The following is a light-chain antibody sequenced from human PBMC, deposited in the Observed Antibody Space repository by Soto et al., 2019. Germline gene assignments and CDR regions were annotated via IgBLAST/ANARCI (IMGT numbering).Light chain of an antibody. Sequence: EIVLTQSPATLSVSPGERATLSCRASQGIGDTLAWYQHKPGQTPRLLIYDTSTRATGVPTRFSGSGSGTDFTLTISRLEPEDFAVYYCQQYGSSPPWTSGQGTKVDIK. V-gene: IGKV3-20*01. J-gene: IGKJ1*01. CDR3: QQYGSSPPWT. CDR2: DTS. CDR1: QGIGDT.